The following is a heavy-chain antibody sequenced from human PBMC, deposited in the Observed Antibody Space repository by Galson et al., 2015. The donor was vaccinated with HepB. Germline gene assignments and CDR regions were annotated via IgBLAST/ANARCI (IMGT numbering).Heavy chain of an antibody. V-gene: IGHV3-9*01. D-gene: IGHD3-9*01. Sequence: SLRLSCAASGFTFDDYAMHWVRQAPGKGLEWVSGISWNSGSTGYADSVKGRFTISRDNAKDSLYLQMNSLRAEDTALYYCAKALGYDILTGFDAFDIWGQGTMVTVSS. J-gene: IGHJ3*02. CDR3: AKALGYDILTGFDAFDI. CDR1: GFTFDDYA. CDR2: ISWNSGST.